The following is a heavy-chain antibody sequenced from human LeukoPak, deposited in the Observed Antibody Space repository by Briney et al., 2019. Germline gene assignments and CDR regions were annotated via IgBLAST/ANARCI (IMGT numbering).Heavy chain of an antibody. D-gene: IGHD3-3*01. Sequence: SAKVSCKASGGTFSSYAISWVRQAPGQGLEWMGRIIPILGIANYAQKFQGRVTITADKSTSTAYMELSSLRSEDTAVYYCARDFWSELNYYYGMDVWGQGTTVTVSS. CDR3: ARDFWSELNYYYGMDV. V-gene: IGHV1-69*04. CDR2: IIPILGIA. J-gene: IGHJ6*02. CDR1: GGTFSSYA.